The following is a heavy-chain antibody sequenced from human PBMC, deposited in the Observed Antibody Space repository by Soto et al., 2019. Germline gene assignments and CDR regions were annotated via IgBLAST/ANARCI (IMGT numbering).Heavy chain of an antibody. CDR3: VRAEQWPY. CDR1: GYTFTRYA. J-gene: IGHJ4*02. CDR2: INTGNGDT. Sequence: QVQLVQSGAAVKKPGASVKVSCKVAGYTFTRYAMHWVRQAPGQRLEWMGWINTGNGDTNYSQRFQGSVTITRDTSASTAYRELSSLRSEDTAVYYCVRAEQWPYWCQGTLVTVS. V-gene: IGHV1-3*04. D-gene: IGHD6-19*01.